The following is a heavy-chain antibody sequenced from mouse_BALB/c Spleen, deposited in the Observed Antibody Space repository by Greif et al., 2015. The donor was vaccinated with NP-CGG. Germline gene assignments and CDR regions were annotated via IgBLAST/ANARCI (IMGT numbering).Heavy chain of an antibody. CDR2: ISSGGGST. Sequence: EVKLMESGGGLVKPGGSLKLSCAASGFAFSSYDMSWVRQTPEKRLEWVAYISSGGGSTYYPDTVKGRFTISRDNAKNTLYLQMSRLKSEDTAMYYCARRYGSFAYWGQGTLVTVSA. V-gene: IGHV5-12-1*01. J-gene: IGHJ3*01. CDR3: ARRYGSFAY. CDR1: GFAFSSYD. D-gene: IGHD2-10*02.